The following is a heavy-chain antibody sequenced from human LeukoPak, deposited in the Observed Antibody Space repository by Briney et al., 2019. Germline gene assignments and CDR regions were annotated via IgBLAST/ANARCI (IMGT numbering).Heavy chain of an antibody. Sequence: GGSLRLSCAASGLTFSSYWMSWVRQAPGKGLEWVSNIKQDGSEKYYVDSVKGRFTISRDNAKNSLYLQMNSLRAEDTAVYYCAKDLNPWIQLWQRWGYYYYGMDVWGQGTTVTVSS. D-gene: IGHD5-18*01. CDR2: IKQDGSEK. CDR1: GLTFSSYW. J-gene: IGHJ6*02. V-gene: IGHV3-7*03. CDR3: AKDLNPWIQLWQRWGYYYYGMDV.